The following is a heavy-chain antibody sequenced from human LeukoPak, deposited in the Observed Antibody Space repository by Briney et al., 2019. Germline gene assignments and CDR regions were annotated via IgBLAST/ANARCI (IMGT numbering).Heavy chain of an antibody. D-gene: IGHD3-22*01. Sequence: SETLSLTCTVSGDSISSTSYYWSWIRQPPGKGLEWIGEINHSGSTNYNPSLKSRVTISVDTSKNQFSLKLSSVTAADTAVYYCARRSRGLDYWGQGTLVTVSS. CDR1: GDSISSTSYY. J-gene: IGHJ4*02. CDR3: ARRSRGLDY. CDR2: INHSGST. V-gene: IGHV4-39*07.